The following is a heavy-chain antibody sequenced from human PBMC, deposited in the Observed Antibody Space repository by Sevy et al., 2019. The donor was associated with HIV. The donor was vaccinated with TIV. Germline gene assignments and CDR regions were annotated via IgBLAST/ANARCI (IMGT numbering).Heavy chain of an antibody. CDR3: TRGLATADTPEYYFDY. CDR2: ITRNSYEAYGGTT. CDR1: GFTFDDYA. D-gene: IGHD5-12*01. Sequence: GGSLRLSCTTSGFTFDDYAMTWFRQAPGKGLEWVAFITRNSYEAYGGTTDYAASVKGRFIISRDDSKSIAYLQMNSLKTEDTAFYYCTRGLATADTPEYYFDYWGQGTLVTVSS. J-gene: IGHJ4*02. V-gene: IGHV3-49*03.